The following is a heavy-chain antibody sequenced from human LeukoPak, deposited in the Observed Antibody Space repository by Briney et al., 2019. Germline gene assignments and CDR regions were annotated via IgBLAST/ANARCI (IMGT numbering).Heavy chain of an antibody. CDR3: ARDPRLPTVTNDAFDI. D-gene: IGHD4-17*01. CDR1: GYTFTSYY. J-gene: IGHJ3*02. V-gene: IGHV1-46*01. CDR2: INPSGGST. Sequence: ASVKVSCKASGYTFTSYYMHWVRQAPGQGLEWMGIINPSGGSTSYAQRFQGRVTMTRDTSTSTVYMELSSLRSEDTAVYYCARDPRLPTVTNDAFDIWGQGTMVTVSS.